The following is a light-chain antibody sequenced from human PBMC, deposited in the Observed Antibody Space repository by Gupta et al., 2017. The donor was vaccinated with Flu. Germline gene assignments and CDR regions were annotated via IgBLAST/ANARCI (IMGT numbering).Light chain of an antibody. V-gene: IGLV2-14*01. CDR1: SSDVGRSDS. J-gene: IGLJ1*01. CDR2: DVS. Sequence: QPALTQPASVSGPRGPSIPIFCTGTSSDVGRSDSVSWYPQPPGKAPKLRIYDVSNRPSGVSSRFSGSKSGNTASLTISGLQAEDETDYYCSSYTSISTFYVFGTGTKVTVL. CDR3: SSYTSISTFYV.